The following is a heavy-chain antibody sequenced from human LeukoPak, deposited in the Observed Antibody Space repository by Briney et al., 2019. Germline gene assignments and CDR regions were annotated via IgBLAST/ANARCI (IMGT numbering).Heavy chain of an antibody. V-gene: IGHV4-31*03. J-gene: IGHJ4*02. CDR2: IYYSGST. CDR3: ARGVPWSYFDY. Sequence: SETLSLTCTVSGGSISSGGYYWSWIRQHPGKGLEWIGYIYYSGSTNYNPSLKSRVTISVDTSKNQFSLKLSSVTAADTAVYYCARGVPWSYFDYWGQGTLVTVSS. CDR1: GGSISSGGYY.